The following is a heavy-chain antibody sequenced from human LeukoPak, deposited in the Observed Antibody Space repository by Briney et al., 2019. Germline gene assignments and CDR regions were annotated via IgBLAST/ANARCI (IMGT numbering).Heavy chain of an antibody. Sequence: PGGSLRLSCAASEFTFTTYSMAWVRQAPGKGLEWVSSISSSATYRYYADSVNGRFTISRDDPKNSLYLQMNSLRAEDTAVYYCARDLMGIAYRGAFYYWGQGTLVTVSS. CDR3: ARDLMGIAYRGAFYY. J-gene: IGHJ4*02. CDR2: ISSSATYR. V-gene: IGHV3-21*04. D-gene: IGHD6-13*01. CDR1: EFTFTTYS.